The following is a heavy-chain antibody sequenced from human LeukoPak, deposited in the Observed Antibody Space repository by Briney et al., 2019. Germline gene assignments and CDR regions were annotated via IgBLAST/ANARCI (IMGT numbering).Heavy chain of an antibody. V-gene: IGHV4-59*08. D-gene: IGHD7-27*01. Sequence: SETLSLTCTVSGGSISNYYWSWIRQPPGKGLEWIGYIYYSGSTYYNPSLKSRVTISVDTSKNQFSLKLSSVTAADTAVYFCARGFRGDNFDYWGQGTLVTVSS. CDR1: GGSISNYY. CDR3: ARGFRGDNFDY. J-gene: IGHJ4*02. CDR2: IYYSGST.